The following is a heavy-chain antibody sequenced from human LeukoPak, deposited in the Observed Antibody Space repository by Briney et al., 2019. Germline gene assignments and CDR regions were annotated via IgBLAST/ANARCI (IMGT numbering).Heavy chain of an antibody. V-gene: IGHV3-30*02. CDR2: IRYDGSNK. J-gene: IGHJ4*02. Sequence: GGSLRLSCAASGFTFSSYGMHWVRQAPGKGLEWVAFIRYDGSNKYYAYSLKGRFTISRDNSKNTLYLQMNSLRAEDTAVYYCAKLMVRGAYWGQGTLVTVSS. CDR1: GFTFSSYG. CDR3: AKLMVRGAY. D-gene: IGHD3-10*01.